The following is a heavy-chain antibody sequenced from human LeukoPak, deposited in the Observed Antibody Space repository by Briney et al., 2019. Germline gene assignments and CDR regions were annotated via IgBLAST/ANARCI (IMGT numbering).Heavy chain of an antibody. J-gene: IGHJ1*01. CDR3: ARGRYGGILAEYFQH. V-gene: IGHV1-2*02. CDR1: GYTFTGYY. CDR2: INPNSGGT. D-gene: IGHD4-23*01. Sequence: ASVKVSCKASGYTFTGYYMHWVRQAPGQGLEWMGWINPNSGGTNYAQKSQGRVTMTRDTSISTAYMELSRLRSDDTAVYYCARGRYGGILAEYFQHWGQGTLVTVSS.